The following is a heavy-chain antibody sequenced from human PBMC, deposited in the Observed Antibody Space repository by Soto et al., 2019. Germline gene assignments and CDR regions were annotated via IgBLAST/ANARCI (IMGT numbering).Heavy chain of an antibody. CDR3: AREAYYGSGSYLDY. Sequence: PGGSLRLSCAASGFTFSNNWMHWVRQAPGKGPVWVSRINSDGSSTYYADSVKGRFTISRDNAKNSLYLQMNSLRAEDTAVYYCAREAYYGSGSYLDYWGQGT. CDR1: GFTFSNNW. D-gene: IGHD3-10*01. V-gene: IGHV3-74*01. CDR2: INSDGSST. J-gene: IGHJ4*02.